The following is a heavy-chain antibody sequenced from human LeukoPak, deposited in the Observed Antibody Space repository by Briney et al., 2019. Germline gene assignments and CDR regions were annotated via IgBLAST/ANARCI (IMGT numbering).Heavy chain of an antibody. Sequence: ASVKVSCKASGYAFTSYYIHWVRQAPGQGLEWMGIINPDSGSTNYAQKFRGRVTMTRHTSTSTVYMALSSLRSEDTAVYYCVRDLSAGGNIIRVGYWGQGTQVTVFS. CDR2: INPDSGST. CDR1: GYAFTSYY. V-gene: IGHV1-46*01. D-gene: IGHD3-10*01. J-gene: IGHJ4*02. CDR3: VRDLSAGGNIIRVGY.